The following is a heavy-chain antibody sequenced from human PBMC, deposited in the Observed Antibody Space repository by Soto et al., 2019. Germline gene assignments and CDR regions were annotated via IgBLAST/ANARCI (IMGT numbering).Heavy chain of an antibody. J-gene: IGHJ6*02. CDR2: MNPNSGNT. V-gene: IGHV1-8*01. Sequence: QVQLVQSGAEVKKPGASVKVSCKASGYTCTSYDINWVRQATGQGREWMGWMNPNSGNTGYAQKFQGRVTMTRNTAISKAYRELSSLRSEDTAVDYCARRYGDYDYYYDGMDVWGQGTTVTVSS. CDR3: ARRYGDYDYYYDGMDV. CDR1: GYTCTSYD. D-gene: IGHD4-17*01.